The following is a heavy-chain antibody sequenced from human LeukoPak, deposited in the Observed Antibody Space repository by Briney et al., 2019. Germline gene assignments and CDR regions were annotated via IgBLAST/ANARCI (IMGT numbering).Heavy chain of an antibody. Sequence: SETLSLTCAVYGGSFSGYYWSWIRQPPGKGLEWIGEINHSGSTNYNPSLRSRVTISVDTSKNQFSLKLSSVTAADTAVYYCARALGYSYGYPIPTDDAFDIWGQGTMVTVSS. J-gene: IGHJ3*02. D-gene: IGHD5-18*01. CDR2: INHSGST. CDR3: ARALGYSYGYPIPTDDAFDI. V-gene: IGHV4-34*01. CDR1: GGSFSGYY.